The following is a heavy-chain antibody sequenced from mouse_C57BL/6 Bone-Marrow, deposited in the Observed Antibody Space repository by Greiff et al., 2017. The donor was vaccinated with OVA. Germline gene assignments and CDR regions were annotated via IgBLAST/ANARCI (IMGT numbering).Heavy chain of an antibody. J-gene: IGHJ2*01. D-gene: IGHD1-1*01. CDR2: INPSSGYT. CDR1: GYTFTSYW. CDR3: ARGLDTTVVATNY. V-gene: IGHV1-7*01. Sequence: VQLQQSGADLAKPGASVKLSCKASGYTFTSYWMHWVNQRPGQGLEWIGYINPSSGYTKYNQKFKDKATLTADKSSSTAYMQLSSLTYEDSAVYYGARGLDTTVVATNYWGQGTTLTVSS.